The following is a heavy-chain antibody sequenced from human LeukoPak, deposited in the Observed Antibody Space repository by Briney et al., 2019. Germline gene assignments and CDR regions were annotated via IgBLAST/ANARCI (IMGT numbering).Heavy chain of an antibody. CDR2: INPNSGGT. D-gene: IGHD6-13*01. V-gene: IGHV1-2*02. J-gene: IGHJ6*02. CDR1: GYTFTGYY. CDR3: ARDSIAAAGTDPFYYYYYGMDA. Sequence: GASVKVSCKASGYTFTGYYMHWVRQAPGQGLEWMGWINPNSGGTNYAQKFQGRVTMTRDTSISTAYMELSRLRSDDTAVYYCARDSIAAAGTDPFYYYYYGMDAWGQGTTVTVSS.